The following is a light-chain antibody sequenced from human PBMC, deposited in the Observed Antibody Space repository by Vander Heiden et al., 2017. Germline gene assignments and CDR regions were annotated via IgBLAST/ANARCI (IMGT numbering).Light chain of an antibody. Sequence: QSVLTQPPSVSGAQRQRVTISCTGSSSNIGAGYDVHWYQQLPGTAPNLLIYGNSNRPSGVPDRFSGSKSGTSASLAITGLQAEDEADYYCQSYDSSLSGWVFGGGTKLTVL. CDR3: QSYDSSLSGWV. J-gene: IGLJ3*02. V-gene: IGLV1-40*01. CDR2: GNS. CDR1: SSNIGAGYD.